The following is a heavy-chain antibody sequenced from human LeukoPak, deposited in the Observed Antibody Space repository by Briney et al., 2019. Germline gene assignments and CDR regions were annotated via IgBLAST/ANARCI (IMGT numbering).Heavy chain of an antibody. Sequence: SETLSLTCTVSGGSISSYYWSWIRQPPGKGLDWIGYIYYSGSTNYNPSLKSRVTISVDTSKNQFSLKLSSVTAADTAVYYCAEGPNYSSGWYSFDYWGPGTLVTVSS. CDR2: IYYSGST. CDR1: GGSISSYY. CDR3: AEGPNYSSGWYSFDY. J-gene: IGHJ4*02. V-gene: IGHV4-59*01. D-gene: IGHD6-19*01.